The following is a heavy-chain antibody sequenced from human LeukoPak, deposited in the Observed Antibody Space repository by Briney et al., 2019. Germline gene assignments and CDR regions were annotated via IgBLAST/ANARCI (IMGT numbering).Heavy chain of an antibody. J-gene: IGHJ4*02. CDR1: GYTFTGYY. CDR3: ARHYWSGGFCHDYFDS. D-gene: IGHD2-15*01. CDR2: INPHTGGT. V-gene: IGHV1-2*02. Sequence: ASVKVSCKASGYTFTGYYMHWVRQAPGQGLEWMGWINPHTGGTNYAKKLQGRVTTTRDTSISTAYMELRGLTSDDTAVYYCARHYWSGGFCHDYFDSWGQGTLVTVSS.